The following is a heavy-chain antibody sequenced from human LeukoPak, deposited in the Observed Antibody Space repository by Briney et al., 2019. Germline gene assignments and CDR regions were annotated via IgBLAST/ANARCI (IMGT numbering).Heavy chain of an antibody. J-gene: IGHJ5*02. CDR3: ARRVGYYEGSVTRLGFDP. Sequence: GESLKISCKGSGYSFTSYWIGWVRQMPGKGLEWMGIIYPGDSDPRYSPSFQGQVTISVDKSISTAYLQWSSLKASDTAMYYFARRVGYYEGSVTRLGFDPWGQGTLVTVSS. CDR2: IYPGDSDP. D-gene: IGHD3-16*01. CDR1: GYSFTSYW. V-gene: IGHV5-51*01.